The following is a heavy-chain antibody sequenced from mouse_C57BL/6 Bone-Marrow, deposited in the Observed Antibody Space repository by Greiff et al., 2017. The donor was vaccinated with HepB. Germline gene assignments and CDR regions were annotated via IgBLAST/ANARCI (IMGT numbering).Heavy chain of an antibody. CDR3: ARDGTTVVALYYFDY. Sequence: EVQLVESGGGLVKPGGSLKLSCAASGFTFSSYAMSWVRQTPEKRLEWVATISDGGSYTYYPDNVKGRVTISRDNAKNNLYLQMSHLKSEDTAMYYCARDGTTVVALYYFDYWGQGTTLTVSS. J-gene: IGHJ2*01. CDR2: ISDGGSYT. V-gene: IGHV5-4*01. D-gene: IGHD1-1*01. CDR1: GFTFSSYA.